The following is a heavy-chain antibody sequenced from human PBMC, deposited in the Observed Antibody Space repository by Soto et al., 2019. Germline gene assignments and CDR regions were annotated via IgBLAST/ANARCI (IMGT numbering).Heavy chain of an antibody. CDR3: ARSEKDLSADYINYDY. CDR2: ISYDGSSN. Sequence: QAQLVESGGGVVQPGRSLRLSCAASGFRFSNYVMYWVRQAPGKGLEWVAVISYDGSSNYYADSVKGRFTISRDNAMNXLYLQMNSLRAEDTAVYYCARSEKDLSADYINYDYWGQGTLVTVSS. J-gene: IGHJ4*02. CDR1: GFRFSNYV. D-gene: IGHD4-4*01. V-gene: IGHV3-30-3*01.